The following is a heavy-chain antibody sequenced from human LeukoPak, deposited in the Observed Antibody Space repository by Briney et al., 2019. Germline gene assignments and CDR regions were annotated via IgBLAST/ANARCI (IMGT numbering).Heavy chain of an antibody. D-gene: IGHD3-9*01. CDR3: TRAGVRYDILTGYYWGYYYYGMDV. V-gene: IGHV3-49*04. J-gene: IGHJ6*02. Sequence: PGGSLRLSCTASGFTFGDYAMSWVRQAPGKGLEWVGFIRSKAYGGTTEYAASVKGRFTISRDDSKSIAYLQMNSLKTEDTAVYYCTRAGVRYDILTGYYWGYYYYGMDVSGQGTTVTVSS. CDR2: IRSKAYGGTT. CDR1: GFTFGDYA.